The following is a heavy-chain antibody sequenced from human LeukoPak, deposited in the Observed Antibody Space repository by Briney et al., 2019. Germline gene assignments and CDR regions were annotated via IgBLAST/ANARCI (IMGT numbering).Heavy chain of an antibody. CDR3: ATGPIVVVPADITRDY. D-gene: IGHD2-2*01. V-gene: IGHV1-24*01. CDR2: FDPEDGET. CDR1: GYTLTELS. Sequence: ASVKVSCKVSGYTLTELSMHWVRQAPGKGLEWMGGFDPEDGETIYAQKFQGRVTMTEDTSTDTAYMELSSLRSEDTAVYYCATGPIVVVPADITRDYWGQGTLVTVSS. J-gene: IGHJ4*02.